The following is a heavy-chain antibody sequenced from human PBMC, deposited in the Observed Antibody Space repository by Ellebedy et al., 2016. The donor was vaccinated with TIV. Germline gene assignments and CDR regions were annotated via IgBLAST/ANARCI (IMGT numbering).Heavy chain of an antibody. Sequence: SVKVSXXASGGTFSSYAISWVRQAPGQGLEWMGGIIPIFGTANYAQKFQGRVTITADESTSTAYMELSSLRSEDTAVYYCASTMVRGAHRFNLGPDYYYYGMDVWGQGTTVTVSS. CDR3: ASTMVRGAHRFNLGPDYYYYGMDV. V-gene: IGHV1-69*13. CDR2: IIPIFGTA. CDR1: GGTFSSYA. J-gene: IGHJ6*02. D-gene: IGHD3-10*01.